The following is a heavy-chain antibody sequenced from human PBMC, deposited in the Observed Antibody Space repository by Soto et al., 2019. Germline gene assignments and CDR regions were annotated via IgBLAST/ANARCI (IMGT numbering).Heavy chain of an antibody. V-gene: IGHV3-9*01. CDR1: GFTLDDYA. D-gene: IGHD6-19*01. J-gene: IGHJ6*03. CDR2: ISWNSGSV. Sequence: GGSLRLSCAASGFTLDDYAIHWVRQGPGKGLEWVSGISWNSGSVGYADSVKGRFTISRDNAKNSLYLQMNSLRAEDTALYYCAKVMMAGTNDYYYMDVWGKGTTVTVSS. CDR3: AKVMMAGTNDYYYMDV.